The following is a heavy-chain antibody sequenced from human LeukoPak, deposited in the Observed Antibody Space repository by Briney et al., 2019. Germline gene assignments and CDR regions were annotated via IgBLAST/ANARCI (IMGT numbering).Heavy chain of an antibody. CDR3: ARDYSSDAFDI. J-gene: IGHJ3*02. D-gene: IGHD6-13*01. Sequence: GASVKVSCKASGGTFSSYAISWVRQAPGQGLEWMGGIIPIFGTANYAQKFQGRVTITADKSTSTAYMELSSLRSEDTAVYYCARDYSSDAFDIWGRGTMVTVSS. CDR1: GGTFSSYA. V-gene: IGHV1-69*06. CDR2: IIPIFGTA.